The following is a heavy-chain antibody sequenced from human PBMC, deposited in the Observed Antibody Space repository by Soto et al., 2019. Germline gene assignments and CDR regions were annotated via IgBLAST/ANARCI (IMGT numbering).Heavy chain of an antibody. V-gene: IGHV3-7*01. Sequence: GGSLTLSCAASGLTFSSYWMSWVRQAPGKGLEWVANIKQDGSEKYYVDSVKGRFTISRDNAKNSLYLQMNSLRAEDTAVYHCARDPSYYGSGSYYQVEYDYYGMDVWGQGT. D-gene: IGHD3-10*01. CDR3: ARDPSYYGSGSYYQVEYDYYGMDV. CDR1: GLTFSSYW. J-gene: IGHJ6*02. CDR2: IKQDGSEK.